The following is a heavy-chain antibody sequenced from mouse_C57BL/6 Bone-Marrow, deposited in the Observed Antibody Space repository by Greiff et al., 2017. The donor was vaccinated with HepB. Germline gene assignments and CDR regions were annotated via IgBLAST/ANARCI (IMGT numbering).Heavy chain of an antibody. CDR2: INPSTGGT. D-gene: IGHD1-1*01. V-gene: IGHV1-42*01. CDR3: AREGGIYYYGSSPAWFAY. Sequence: EVKLMESGPELVKPGASVKISCKASGYSFTGYYMNWVKQSPEKSLEWIGEINPSTGGTTYNQKFKAKATLTVDKSSSTAYMQLKSLTSEDSAVYYCAREGGIYYYGSSPAWFAYWGQGTLVTVSA. J-gene: IGHJ3*01. CDR1: GYSFTGYY.